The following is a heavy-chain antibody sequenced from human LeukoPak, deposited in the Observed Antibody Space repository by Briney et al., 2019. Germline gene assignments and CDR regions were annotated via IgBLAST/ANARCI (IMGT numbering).Heavy chain of an antibody. D-gene: IGHD4-23*01. CDR1: GFTFSSYT. CDR2: ISVGGDNT. V-gene: IGHV3-23*01. J-gene: IGHJ6*02. Sequence: GGSLRLSCAASGFTFSSYTMSWVRQAPGKGLEWVSAISVGGDNTYYADSVKGRFTISRDNSKNALYLQMNSLRADDTAVYLCARDDYGGNSVLWVYYALAVWGRGTTVTVSS. CDR3: ARDDYGGNSVLWVYYALAV.